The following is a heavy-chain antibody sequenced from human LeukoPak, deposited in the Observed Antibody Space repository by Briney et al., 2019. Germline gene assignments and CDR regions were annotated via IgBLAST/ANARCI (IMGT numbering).Heavy chain of an antibody. CDR3: ARWPGPRWFGDYYFDY. CDR1: GYTFTSYG. Sequence: ASVKVSCKASGYTFTSYGISWVRQAPGQGLEWMVWISAYNGNTNYAQKLQGRVTMTTDTSTSTAYMELRSLRSDDTAVYYCARWPGPRWFGDYYFDYWGQGTLVTVSS. CDR2: ISAYNGNT. J-gene: IGHJ4*02. V-gene: IGHV1-18*01. D-gene: IGHD3-10*01.